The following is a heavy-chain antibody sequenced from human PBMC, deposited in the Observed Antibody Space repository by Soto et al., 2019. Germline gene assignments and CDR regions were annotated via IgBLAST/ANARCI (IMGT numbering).Heavy chain of an antibody. V-gene: IGHV3-21*06. CDR1: GFIFSSYS. J-gene: IGHJ4*02. CDR2: FTRSTATT. CDR3: ARGANYGDYGAFDV. D-gene: IGHD4-17*01. Sequence: EVQLVGSGGGLVRPGGSLRLSCAASGFIFSSYSLTWVRQAPGKGLEWVSSFTRSTATTYYADSVKGRFTISRDNAENSLYLQMNSLRAEDTAVYYCARGANYGDYGAFDVWGQGTLVTVAS.